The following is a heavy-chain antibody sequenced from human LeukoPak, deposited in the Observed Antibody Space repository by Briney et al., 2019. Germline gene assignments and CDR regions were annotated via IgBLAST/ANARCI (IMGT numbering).Heavy chain of an antibody. Sequence: ASVKVSCMASGYTFTSYGISWVRQAPGQGLEWMGWISAYNGNTNYAQKLQGRVTMTTDTSTSTAYMELRSLRSDYTAVYYCARDYYYDSSGPFDYWGQGTLVSVSS. CDR2: ISAYNGNT. V-gene: IGHV1-18*01. J-gene: IGHJ4*02. CDR1: GYTFTSYG. D-gene: IGHD3-22*01. CDR3: ARDYYYDSSGPFDY.